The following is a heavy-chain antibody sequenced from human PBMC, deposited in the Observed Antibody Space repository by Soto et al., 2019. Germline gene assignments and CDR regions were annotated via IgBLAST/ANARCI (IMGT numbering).Heavy chain of an antibody. CDR2: INSDGSST. CDR3: ARDPNIVLVPAALRSYYYYYGMDV. CDR1: GFTFSTFA. J-gene: IGHJ6*02. V-gene: IGHV3-74*01. Sequence: PGGSLRLSCAASGFTFSTFAMSWVRQAAGKGLVWVSRINSDGSSTSYVDSVKGRFTISRDNAKNSLYLQMNSLRAEDTAVYYCARDPNIVLVPAALRSYYYYYGMDVWGQGTTVTVSS. D-gene: IGHD2-2*01.